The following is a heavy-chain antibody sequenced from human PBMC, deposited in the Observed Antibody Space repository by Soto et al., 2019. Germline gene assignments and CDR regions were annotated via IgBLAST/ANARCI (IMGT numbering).Heavy chain of an antibody. CDR1: GGSISSTNW. CDR3: ARYGYSSGWYHFDY. D-gene: IGHD6-19*01. Sequence: QVQLQESGPGLVKPSGTLSLSCAVSGGSISSTNWWSWVRQPPGKGLEWIGEIHHSGSTNYKSSLKGRVTMSVDKSQNQFSLRLNSVTAADTAVYYCARYGYSSGWYHFDYWGQGTLVTVSS. CDR2: IHHSGST. V-gene: IGHV4-4*02. J-gene: IGHJ4*02.